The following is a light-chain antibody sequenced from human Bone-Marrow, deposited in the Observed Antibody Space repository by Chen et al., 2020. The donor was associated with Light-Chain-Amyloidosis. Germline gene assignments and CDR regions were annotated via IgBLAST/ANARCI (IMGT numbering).Light chain of an antibody. CDR1: SSNIGANN. J-gene: IGLJ1*01. CDR3: AAWDDRVIGQV. CDR2: NDN. V-gene: IGLV1-44*01. Sequence: QSALTQPPSTSGTPGPRVTISCSGSSSNIGANNVNWYQQLPGTAPKLFIYNDNQRPSGVPDRFSGSKSGTSASLAISGLQSEDEADYYCAAWDDRVIGQVFGTGTKVTVL.